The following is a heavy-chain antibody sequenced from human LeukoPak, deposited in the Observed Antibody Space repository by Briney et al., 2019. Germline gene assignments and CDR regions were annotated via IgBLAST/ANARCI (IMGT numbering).Heavy chain of an antibody. Sequence: PGGSLRLSCEASGFTVSSYWMHWVRQAPGKGLVWVSRIKSDGSTTTYADSVKGRFTISRDNAENTLYLQMNSLKAEDTAVYYCARSDWFDPWGQGTLVTVSS. V-gene: IGHV3-74*01. CDR2: IKSDGSTT. CDR1: GFTVSSYW. J-gene: IGHJ5*02. CDR3: ARSDWFDP.